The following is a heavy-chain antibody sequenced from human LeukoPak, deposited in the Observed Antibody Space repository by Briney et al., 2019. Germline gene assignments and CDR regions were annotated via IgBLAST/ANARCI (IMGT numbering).Heavy chain of an antibody. CDR2: ISAYNGNT. CDR3: ARDWGSSSTSAVDY. D-gene: IGHD2-2*01. J-gene: IGHJ4*02. V-gene: IGHV1-18*04. Sequence: ASVTVSCKASGYTFTSYGISWVRQAPGQGLEWMGWISAYNGNTNYAQKIQGRVTMTTDTSTSTAYMELRSLRSDDTAVYYCARDWGSSSTSAVDYWGQGTLVTVSS. CDR1: GYTFTSYG.